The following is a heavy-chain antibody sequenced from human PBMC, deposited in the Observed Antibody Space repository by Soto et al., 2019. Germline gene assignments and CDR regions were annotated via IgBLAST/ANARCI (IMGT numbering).Heavy chain of an antibody. CDR1: GFTFNNYD. D-gene: IGHD7-27*01. V-gene: IGHV3-13*01. CDR3: ARGILGPGDYYYGMDV. CDR2: IGTAGDT. Sequence: PVGSLRLSCAASGFTFNNYDMHWVRQITGKGLEWVSGIGTAGDTYYPGSVEGRFTISRENAKNSLYLHMNSLRAGDTAVYYCARGILGPGDYYYGMDVWGQGTTVTVSS. J-gene: IGHJ6*02.